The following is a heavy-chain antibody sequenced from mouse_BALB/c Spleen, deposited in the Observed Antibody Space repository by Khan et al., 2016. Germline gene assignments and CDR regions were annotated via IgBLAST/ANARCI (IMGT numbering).Heavy chain of an antibody. CDR3: ARGMITTVDY. CDR2: ISYSGST. CDR1: GYSITSDYA. J-gene: IGHJ2*01. D-gene: IGHD2-4*01. V-gene: IGHV3-2*02. Sequence: EVKLLESGPGLVKPSQSLSLTCTVTGYSITSDYAWNWIRQFPGDELEWMGYISYSGSTSYNPSLKSRISLTRDTSKNQFFLQLNSVTTEDTATYYCARGMITTVDYWGQGTTLTVSS.